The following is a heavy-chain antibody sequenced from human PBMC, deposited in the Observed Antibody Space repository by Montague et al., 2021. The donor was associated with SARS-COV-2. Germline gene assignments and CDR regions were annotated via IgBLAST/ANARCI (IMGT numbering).Heavy chain of an antibody. CDR3: ARQKMGSGTIFGAVMHDGWFDP. D-gene: IGHD3-3*01. V-gene: IGHV4-39*01. Sequence: SETLSLTCTVSGGSISSSSYYWGWIRPPPGKGLEWIVNIYYSGSTYYNPSLKSRVTISVDTSKNQLSLKLSSVTAADTDVYYCARQKMGSGTIFGAVMHDGWFDPWGQGTLVTVSS. CDR2: IYYSGST. J-gene: IGHJ5*02. CDR1: GGSISSSSYY.